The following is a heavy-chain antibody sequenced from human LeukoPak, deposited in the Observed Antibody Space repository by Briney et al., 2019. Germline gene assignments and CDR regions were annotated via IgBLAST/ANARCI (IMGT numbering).Heavy chain of an antibody. CDR1: GFTFNSYE. V-gene: IGHV3-48*03. J-gene: IGHJ4*02. CDR2: ISTSSGTM. D-gene: IGHD1-26*01. Sequence: GGSLRLSCAASGFTFNSYEMNWVRQAPGKGLEWVSYISTSSGTMYYADSVKGRFTISRDNAKNSLYLQMNSLRAEDTAVYYCARSLSGSFNPTNFDYWGQGTLVTVSS. CDR3: ARSLSGSFNPTNFDY.